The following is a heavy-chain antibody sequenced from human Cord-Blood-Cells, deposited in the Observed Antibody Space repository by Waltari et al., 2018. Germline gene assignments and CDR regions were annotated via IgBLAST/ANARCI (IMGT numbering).Heavy chain of an antibody. D-gene: IGHD2-2*01. CDR2: IIPTFGTA. J-gene: IGHJ6*02. V-gene: IGHV1-69*01. Sequence: QVQLVQSGAEVNKPGSSVKVSCKASEGTVSSYASSSVRQAPGQGLEWLGGIIPTFGTANYAQKFQGRVTITADESTSTAYMELSSLRSEDTAVYYCASSGGYCSSTSCPHYYYYYGMDVWGQGTTVTVSS. CDR1: EGTVSSYA. CDR3: ASSGGYCSSTSCPHYYYYYGMDV.